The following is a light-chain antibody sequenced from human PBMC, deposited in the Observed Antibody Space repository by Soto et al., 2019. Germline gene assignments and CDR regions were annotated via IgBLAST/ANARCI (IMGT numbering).Light chain of an antibody. CDR1: QGISSY. J-gene: IGKJ5*01. Sequence: IQLTQSPSSLSASLGDRVTINCRASQGISSYLAWYQQKPGKAPKFLIYAASTLQSGVPSRFTGSGSGTDFTLTITSLQPEDFATYYCQQYNAAFGQGTRLEI. V-gene: IGKV1-9*01. CDR2: AAS. CDR3: QQYNAA.